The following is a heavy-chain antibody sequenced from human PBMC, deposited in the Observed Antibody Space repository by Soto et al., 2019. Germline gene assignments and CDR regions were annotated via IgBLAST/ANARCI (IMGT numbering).Heavy chain of an antibody. CDR1: GFTVSSNY. D-gene: IGHD3-22*01. Sequence: GGSLRLSCAASGFTVSSNYMSWVRQAPGKGLEWVSAVSAGGGNTYYADSVKGRFTISRDNAKNTLYLHMNSLRAEDTAVYYCTRPRYDGSGTPFDHWGQGTLVTVSS. V-gene: IGHV3-53*01. J-gene: IGHJ4*02. CDR3: TRPRYDGSGTPFDH. CDR2: SAGGGNT.